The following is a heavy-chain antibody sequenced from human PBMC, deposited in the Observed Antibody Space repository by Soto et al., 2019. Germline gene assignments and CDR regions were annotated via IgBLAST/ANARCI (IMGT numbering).Heavy chain of an antibody. Sequence: EVQLLESGGGLVQPGGSLRLSCAASGFTFSSYAMSWVRQAPGKGLEWVSAISGSGGSTYYADSVKGRFTISRDNSKNTLDLQMNSRRAEDTAVYYCAKGSSGWYERFDYWGQGTLVTVSS. V-gene: IGHV3-23*01. CDR2: ISGSGGST. D-gene: IGHD6-19*01. J-gene: IGHJ4*02. CDR1: GFTFSSYA. CDR3: AKGSSGWYERFDY.